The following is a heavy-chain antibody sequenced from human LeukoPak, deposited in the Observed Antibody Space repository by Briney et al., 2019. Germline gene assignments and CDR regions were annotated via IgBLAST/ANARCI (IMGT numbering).Heavy chain of an antibody. Sequence: SETLSLTCAVYGGSFSGYYWSWIRQPPGKGLEWIGEINHNGSTNYNPSLKSRVTISVDTSKNQFSLKLSSVTAADTAVYYCARDKVVPAAYYYYGMDVWGQGTTVTVSS. J-gene: IGHJ6*02. CDR2: INHNGST. CDR1: GGSFSGYY. V-gene: IGHV4-34*01. D-gene: IGHD2-2*01. CDR3: ARDKVVPAAYYYYGMDV.